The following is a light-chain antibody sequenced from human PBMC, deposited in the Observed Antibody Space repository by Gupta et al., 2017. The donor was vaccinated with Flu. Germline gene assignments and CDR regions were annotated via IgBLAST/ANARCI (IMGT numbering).Light chain of an antibody. CDR3: QVSDNRSANPVI. Sequence: SSVLTQPPSVSVAPGPTARLTCGGSSIGRRSVHCYQQKPGHPPYLLIYDDKERRSATPARVSGSNSGNTSTLTITRVDAGEEADYYCQVSDNRSANPVIFGAGTKLAVL. V-gene: IGLV3-21*02. CDR1: SIGRRS. J-gene: IGLJ2*01. CDR2: DDK.